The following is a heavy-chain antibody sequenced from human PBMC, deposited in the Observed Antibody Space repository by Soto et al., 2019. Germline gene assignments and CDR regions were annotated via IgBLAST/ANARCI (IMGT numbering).Heavy chain of an antibody. CDR2: INHSGST. V-gene: IGHV4-34*01. J-gene: IGHJ6*03. D-gene: IGHD6-6*01. CDR3: ARVWYGSSLGYYYMDV. CDR1: GGSFSGYY. Sequence: PSETLSLTCAVYGGSFSGYYWSWIRQPPGKGLEWIGEINHSGSTNYNPSLKSRVTISVDTSKNQFSLKLSSVTAADTAVYYCARVWYGSSLGYYYMDVWGKGTTVTVCS.